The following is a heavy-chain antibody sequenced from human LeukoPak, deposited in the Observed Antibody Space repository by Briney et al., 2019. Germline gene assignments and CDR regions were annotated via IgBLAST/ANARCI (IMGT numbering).Heavy chain of an antibody. J-gene: IGHJ3*02. D-gene: IGHD3-22*01. Sequence: SETLSLTCTVSGGSISSYYWSWIRQPPGKGLEWIGYIYYGGSTNYNPSLKSRVTISVDTSKNQFSLKLSSVTAADTAVYYCARGSITMIVVDAFDIWGQGTMVTVSS. CDR2: IYYGGST. V-gene: IGHV4-59*01. CDR3: ARGSITMIVVDAFDI. CDR1: GGSISSYY.